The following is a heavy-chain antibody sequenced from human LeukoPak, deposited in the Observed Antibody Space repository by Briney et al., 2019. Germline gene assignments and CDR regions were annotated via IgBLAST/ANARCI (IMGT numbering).Heavy chain of an antibody. CDR1: GFTFDEYA. CDR3: AKDSSSSLDY. D-gene: IGHD6-13*01. CDR2: IGWNSDVI. V-gene: IGHV3-9*01. J-gene: IGHJ4*02. Sequence: GGSLRLSCAASGFTFDEYAMHWVRQAPGKGLEWVSGIGWNSDVIGYADSVKGRFTISRDNAKNSLYLQMNSLSAEDTALYYCAKDSSSSLDYWGQGTLVTVSS.